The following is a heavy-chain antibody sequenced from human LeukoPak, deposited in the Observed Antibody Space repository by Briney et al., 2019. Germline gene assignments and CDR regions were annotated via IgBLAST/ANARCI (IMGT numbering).Heavy chain of an antibody. CDR2: IDDVGSGT. V-gene: IGHV3-74*01. CDR3: ATVFDF. J-gene: IGHJ5*01. Sequence: PGGSLRLSCAASGFTLSSNWMHWVRQVPGKGLVWVSRIDDVGSGTSCADSVKGRFTISRDDAKNTVYLQMNSLRAEDTAVYYCATVFDFWGQGTLVTVSS. D-gene: IGHD2-21*02. CDR1: GFTLSSNW.